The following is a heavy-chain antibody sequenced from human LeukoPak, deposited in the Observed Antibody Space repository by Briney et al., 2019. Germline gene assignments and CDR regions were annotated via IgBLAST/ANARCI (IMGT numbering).Heavy chain of an antibody. D-gene: IGHD5-12*01. CDR1: GGSFSGYY. Sequence: SETLSLTCAVYGGSFSGYYWSWIRQPPGKGLEWIGEINHSGSTNYNPSLKSRVTVSVDTSKNQFSLKLSSVTAADTAVYYCARGPRLRQYYYYYYMDVWGKGTTVTVSS. V-gene: IGHV4-34*01. CDR3: ARGPRLRQYYYYYYMDV. J-gene: IGHJ6*03. CDR2: INHSGST.